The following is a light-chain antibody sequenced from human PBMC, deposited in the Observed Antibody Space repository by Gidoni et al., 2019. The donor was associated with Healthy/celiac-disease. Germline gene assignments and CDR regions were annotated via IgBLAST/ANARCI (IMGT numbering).Light chain of an antibody. Sequence: DIPMSPSPSSLSASVGVRVTITCLASQSISRYLNWYQQKPGKAPKLLIYPASSLQSGVPSRFSGSGAGKNFNLTISSLQAEDFGTYYWQQSYRTPLIFGQGTRLEIK. CDR3: QQSYRTPLI. CDR2: PAS. CDR1: QSISRY. V-gene: IGKV1-39*01. J-gene: IGKJ5*01.